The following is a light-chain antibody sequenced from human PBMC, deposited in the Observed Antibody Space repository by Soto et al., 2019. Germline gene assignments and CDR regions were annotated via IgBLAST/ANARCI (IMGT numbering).Light chain of an antibody. CDR3: QSYDSSLSGWV. CDR1: SSNIGAGYD. CDR2: ANS. Sequence: QSVLTQPPSVSGAPGQRVTISCTGSSSNIGAGYDVHWYQQLPGTTPKLLIYANSNRPSGVPDRFSVSKSGTSASLAITGLRAKDEADYYCQSYDSSLSGWVFGGGTQLTVL. V-gene: IGLV1-40*01. J-gene: IGLJ3*02.